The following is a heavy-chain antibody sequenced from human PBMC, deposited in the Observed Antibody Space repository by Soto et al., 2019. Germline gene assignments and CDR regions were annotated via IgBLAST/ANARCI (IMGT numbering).Heavy chain of an antibody. Sequence: TSETLSLTCTVSGGSISSYYWSWIRQPAGKGLEWIGRIYTSGNTNYNPSLKSRVTLSVDTSKNQFSLKLSSVTAADTAVYYCARGTSARGYYGYWGQGTLVTVSS. J-gene: IGHJ4*02. D-gene: IGHD3-3*01. CDR1: GGSISSYY. CDR3: ARGTSARGYYGY. V-gene: IGHV4-4*07. CDR2: IYTSGNT.